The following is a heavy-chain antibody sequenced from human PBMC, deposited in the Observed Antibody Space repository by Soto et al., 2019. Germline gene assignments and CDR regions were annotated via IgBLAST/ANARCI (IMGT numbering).Heavy chain of an antibody. Sequence: QVQLVQSGAEVKKPGASVKVSCKVSGHTLSELSIYWVRQAPGKGLEWMGGFDPEVGKTIYTQKVQGRVTMSEDKSTDTAYLELRSLRFEDTAIYYCTTDSRGGAYVSVDVWGQGTNVTVSS. CDR2: FDPEVGKT. CDR1: GHTLSELS. CDR3: TTDSRGGAYVSVDV. D-gene: IGHD1-26*01. V-gene: IGHV1-24*01. J-gene: IGHJ6*02.